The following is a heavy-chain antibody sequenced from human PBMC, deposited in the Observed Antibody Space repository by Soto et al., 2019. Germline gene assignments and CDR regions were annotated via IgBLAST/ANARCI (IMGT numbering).Heavy chain of an antibody. J-gene: IGHJ6*04. CDR2: ISSSGSTI. D-gene: IGHD3-9*01. CDR1: GFTFRSYE. Sequence: PGGSLRRSCAASGFTFRSYEMNWVRQAPGKGLGLVSYISSSGSTIYYAYSVKGRFTISRDKANNSLYLQMNSLRAEDTAVYYWPRGGRAELRYFGSFNGMKVWGEGRTVNVSS. V-gene: IGHV3-48*03. CDR3: PRGGRAELRYFGSFNGMKV.